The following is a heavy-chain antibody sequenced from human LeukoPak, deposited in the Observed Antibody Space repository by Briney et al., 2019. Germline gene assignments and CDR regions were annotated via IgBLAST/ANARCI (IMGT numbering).Heavy chain of an antibody. V-gene: IGHV3-23*01. CDR3: ARGPYYGSGSHFSFYGMDV. CDR2: IIVSGDTT. Sequence: GGSLRLSCAASGFTFSSYAMSWVRQAPGKGLEWVSAIIVSGDTTYYADSVKGRFTVSRDNSKNTVYVQMNSLRAEDTAMYYCARGPYYGSGSHFSFYGMDVWGQGTTVSVS. CDR1: GFTFSSYA. J-gene: IGHJ6*02. D-gene: IGHD3-10*01.